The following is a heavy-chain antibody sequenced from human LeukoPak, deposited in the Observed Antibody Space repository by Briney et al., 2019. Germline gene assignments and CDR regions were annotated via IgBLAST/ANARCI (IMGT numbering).Heavy chain of an antibody. Sequence: GGSLRLSCAASGFTFSSYWMHWVRQAPGKGLVWISRINTDGSGTYYADSLKDRFTISRDNAKSTLYLQMNSLRADDTAVYYCVTSPRDHSFFGNWGQGSLVTVSS. CDR3: VTSPRDHSFFGN. J-gene: IGHJ4*02. V-gene: IGHV3-74*01. CDR1: GFTFSSYW. D-gene: IGHD1-14*01. CDR2: INTDGSGT.